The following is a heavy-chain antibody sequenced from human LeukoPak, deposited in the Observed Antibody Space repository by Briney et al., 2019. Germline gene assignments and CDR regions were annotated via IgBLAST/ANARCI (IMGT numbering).Heavy chain of an antibody. CDR2: IYYSGST. CDR1: GGSISSYY. V-gene: IGHV4-59*01. D-gene: IGHD3-10*01. J-gene: IGHJ4*02. Sequence: PSETLSLTCTVSGGSISSYYWSWIRQPPGKGQEWIGYIYYSGSTNYNPSLKSRVTISEDTSKNQFSLKLSSVTAADTAVYYCARGKGRADRFDHWGQGTLVTVSS. CDR3: ARGKGRADRFDH.